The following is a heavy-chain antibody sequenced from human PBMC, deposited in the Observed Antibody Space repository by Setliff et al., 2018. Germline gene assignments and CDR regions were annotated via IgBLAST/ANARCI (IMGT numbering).Heavy chain of an antibody. CDR2: LSGGSSYI. CDR3: ARDHGVVPGVDYMDV. Sequence: GGSLRLSCAASGFTFSDYGMNWVRQAPGKGLERVACLSGGSSYIHYADSMKGRFTISRDDSKNSLYLQMNSLRAEDTGVYYCARDHGVVPGVDYMDVWGKGTTVTVSS. CDR1: GFTFSDYG. D-gene: IGHD2-15*01. J-gene: IGHJ6*03. V-gene: IGHV3-21*01.